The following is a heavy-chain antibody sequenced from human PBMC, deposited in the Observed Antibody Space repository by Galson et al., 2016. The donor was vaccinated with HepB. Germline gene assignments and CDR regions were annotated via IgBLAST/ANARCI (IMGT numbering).Heavy chain of an antibody. D-gene: IGHD2-21*02. CDR3: AKGGDCGGDCFPPYYYYGMDV. J-gene: IGHJ6*02. V-gene: IGHV3-30*18. CDR1: GFTFSTYG. CDR2: TSYAGSSK. Sequence: SLRLSCAASGFTFSTYGMHWVRQAPGKGLEWVAVTSYAGSSKYYADSVKGRFTISRDNSKNTLYLQMNSLRAEDTAVSFCAKGGDCGGDCFPPYYYYGMDVWGQGTTVTVSS.